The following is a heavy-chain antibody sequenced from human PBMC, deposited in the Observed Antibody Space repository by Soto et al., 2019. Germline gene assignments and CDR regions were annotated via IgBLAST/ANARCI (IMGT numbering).Heavy chain of an antibody. CDR1: GGSISSYY. D-gene: IGHD3-9*01. V-gene: IGHV4-59*01. J-gene: IGHJ4*02. Sequence: PSETLSLTCTVSGGSISSYYWSWIRQPPGKGLEWIGYIYYSGSTNYNPSLKGRVTISVDTSKNQFSLKLNSVTAADTAVYYCARGAIYDILSGFEPPPYDYWGQGTLVTVSS. CDR3: ARGAIYDILSGFEPPPYDY. CDR2: IYYSGST.